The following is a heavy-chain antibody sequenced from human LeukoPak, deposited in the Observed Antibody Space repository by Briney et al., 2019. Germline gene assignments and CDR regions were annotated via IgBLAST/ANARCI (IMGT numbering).Heavy chain of an antibody. V-gene: IGHV3-73*01. J-gene: IGHJ3*02. CDR1: GFTFSGSA. Sequence: GRSLRLSCGASGFTFSGSAMHWVRQASGKGLEWVGRIRSKANSYATAYAASVKGRFTISRDDSKNTAYLQMNSLKTEDTAVYYCTKNYGDVDDAFDIWGQGTMVTVSS. CDR2: IRSKANSYAT. CDR3: TKNYGDVDDAFDI. D-gene: IGHD4-17*01.